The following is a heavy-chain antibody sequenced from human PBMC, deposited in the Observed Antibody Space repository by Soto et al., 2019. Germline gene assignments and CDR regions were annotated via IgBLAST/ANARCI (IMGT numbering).Heavy chain of an antibody. J-gene: IGHJ4*02. D-gene: IGHD1-26*01. CDR2: ISYDGSNK. V-gene: IGHV3-30*04. Sequence: QVQLVESGGGVVQPGRSLRLSCAASGFTFSSYAMHWVRQAPGKGLEWVAVISYDGSNKYYADSVKGRFTISRDNSKNTLYLQMNSLRAEDTAVYYCAMDDSGSYYGDFDYWGQGTLVTVSS. CDR1: GFTFSSYA. CDR3: AMDDSGSYYGDFDY.